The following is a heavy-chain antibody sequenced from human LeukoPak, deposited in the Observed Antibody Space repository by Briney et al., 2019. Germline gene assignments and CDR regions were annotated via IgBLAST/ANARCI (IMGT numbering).Heavy chain of an antibody. CDR3: ARSYAHDY. J-gene: IGHJ4*02. CDR1: GGSISSSSYY. CDR2: IYYSGST. D-gene: IGHD2-2*01. V-gene: IGHV4-39*01. Sequence: SETLSLTCTVSGGSISSSSYYWGWNRQPPGKGLEWIGSIYYSGSTYYNPSLKSRVTISVDTSKNQFSLKLSSVTAADTAVYYCARSYAHDYWGQGTLVTVSS.